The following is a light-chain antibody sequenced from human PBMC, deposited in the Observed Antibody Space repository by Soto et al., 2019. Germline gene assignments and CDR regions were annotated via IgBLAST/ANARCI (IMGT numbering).Light chain of an antibody. Sequence: EIVMTQSPGTLSVSPGERVTLSCRASQSVRSNLAWYQQKPGQAPRLLIYGASTRATGLPARFSGSGSGTEFTLTISSLQSEDFAVYYCQQRSNWLYTFGQGTKLEIK. CDR2: GAS. J-gene: IGKJ2*01. CDR3: QQRSNWLYT. CDR1: QSVRSN. V-gene: IGKV3-15*01.